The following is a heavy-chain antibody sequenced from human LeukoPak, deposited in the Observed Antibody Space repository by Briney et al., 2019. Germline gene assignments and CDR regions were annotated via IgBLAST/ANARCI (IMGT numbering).Heavy chain of an antibody. J-gene: IGHJ4*02. D-gene: IGHD2-21*02. CDR3: ARANVVTAIDY. CDR2: IYYSGNT. CDR1: GGSIGSYY. V-gene: IGHV4-59*01. Sequence: SETLSLTCTVSGGSIGSYYWSWIRQPPGKGLEWIGYIYYSGNTNYNPSLKSRVTISVDTSKNQFSLKLSSVTAADTAVYYCARANVVTAIDYWGQGTLVTVSS.